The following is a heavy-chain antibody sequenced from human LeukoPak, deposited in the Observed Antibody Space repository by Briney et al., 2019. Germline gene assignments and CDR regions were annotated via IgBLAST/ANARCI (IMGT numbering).Heavy chain of an antibody. D-gene: IGHD7-27*01. CDR3: AKDPFHWGTIYFDY. V-gene: IGHV3-30*02. J-gene: IGHJ4*02. Sequence: GGSLRLSCAASGFTFSSYGMHWVRQAPGKGLEWVAFIRYDGSNKYYADSVKGRFTISRDNSKSTLYLQINSLRAEDTAVYYCAKDPFHWGTIYFDYWGQGTLVTVSS. CDR2: IRYDGSNK. CDR1: GFTFSSYG.